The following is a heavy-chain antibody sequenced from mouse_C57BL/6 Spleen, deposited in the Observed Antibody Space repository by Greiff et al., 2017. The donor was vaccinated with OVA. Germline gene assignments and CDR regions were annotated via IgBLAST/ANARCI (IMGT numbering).Heavy chain of an antibody. D-gene: IGHD1-1*01. Sequence: VQLKESGAELVRPGASVKLSCKASGYTFTDYYINWVKQRPGQGLEWIARIYPGSGNTYYNEKFKGKATLTAEKSSSTAYMQLSSLTSEDSAVYFCARGGFYYYGSSPFDYWGQGTTLTVSS. J-gene: IGHJ2*01. V-gene: IGHV1-76*01. CDR3: ARGGFYYYGSSPFDY. CDR2: IYPGSGNT. CDR1: GYTFTDYY.